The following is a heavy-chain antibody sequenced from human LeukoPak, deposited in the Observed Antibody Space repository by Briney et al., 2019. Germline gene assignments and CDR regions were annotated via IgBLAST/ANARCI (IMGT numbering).Heavy chain of an antibody. Sequence: PGGSLRLSCAASGFTFSSHWMHWVRHAPGKGLVWVSRINSDGSSTTYADSVKGRFTISRDNAKNTLYLQMNSLRAEDTAVYYCAKGEGDLFDYWGQGTLVTVSS. CDR3: AKGEGDLFDY. V-gene: IGHV3-74*01. CDR1: GFTFSSHW. D-gene: IGHD3-16*01. CDR2: INSDGSST. J-gene: IGHJ4*02.